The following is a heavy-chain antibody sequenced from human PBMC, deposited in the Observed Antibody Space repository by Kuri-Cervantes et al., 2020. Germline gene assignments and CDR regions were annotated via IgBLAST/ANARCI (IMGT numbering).Heavy chain of an antibody. V-gene: IGHV5-51*01. CDR3: ARPEDIEVAPLGDDAFDI. CDR1: GYRFTSYW. J-gene: IGHJ3*02. Sequence: KVSCKGSGYRFTSYWIGWVRQRPGKGLEWMGIIYPGDSDTRYSPSFQGQVTISADKSISTAYLQWRSMKASDTAMYYCARPEDIEVAPLGDDAFDIWGQGTMVTVSS. CDR2: IYPGDSDT. D-gene: IGHD2-15*01.